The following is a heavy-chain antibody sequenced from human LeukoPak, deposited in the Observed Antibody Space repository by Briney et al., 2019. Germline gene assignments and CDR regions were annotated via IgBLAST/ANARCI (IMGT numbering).Heavy chain of an antibody. V-gene: IGHV3-23*01. CDR1: GFTFSSYA. CDR3: AKAYTSGWYFCFDY. CDR2: ISGSGGVT. D-gene: IGHD6-19*01. J-gene: IGHJ4*02. Sequence: GGSLRLSCAVSGFTFSSYAMSWVRHAPGKGLEWVSVISGSGGVTYYADSVKGRFTISRDNSKSTLYLQMNSLRVEDTAVYYCAKAYTSGWYFCFDYWGQGALVTVSS.